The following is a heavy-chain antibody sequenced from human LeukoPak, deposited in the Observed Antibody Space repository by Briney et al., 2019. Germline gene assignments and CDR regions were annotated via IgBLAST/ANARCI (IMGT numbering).Heavy chain of an antibody. Sequence: GGSLRLSCAASGFTISSYAMSWVRQAPGKGLGWDSAISASGGSPYYADSVRGRFTIPRNNSKSTRSLQMNSPRPEDTAIYYCATYRQVLLPFESWGQGTLVTVSS. CDR2: ISASGGSP. D-gene: IGHD2-8*02. J-gene: IGHJ4*02. V-gene: IGHV3-23*01. CDR1: GFTISSYA. CDR3: ATYRQVLLPFES.